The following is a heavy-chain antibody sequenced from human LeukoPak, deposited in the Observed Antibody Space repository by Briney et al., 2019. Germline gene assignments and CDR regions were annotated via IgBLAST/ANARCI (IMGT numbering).Heavy chain of an antibody. CDR2: IYTSGST. V-gene: IGHV4-4*07. CDR1: GGSFSSYY. D-gene: IGHD3-22*01. J-gene: IGHJ3*02. CDR3: AREYYYDSSGYYYVGGAFDI. Sequence: PSETLSLTCTVSGGSFSSYYWSWIRQPAGKGLEWIGRIYTSGSTNYNPSLKSRVTMSVDTSKNQFSLKLSSVTAADTAVYYCAREYYYDSSGYYYVGGAFDIWGQGTMVTVSS.